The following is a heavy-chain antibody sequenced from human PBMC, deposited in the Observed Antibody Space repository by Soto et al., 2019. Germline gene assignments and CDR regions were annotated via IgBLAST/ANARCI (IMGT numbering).Heavy chain of an antibody. CDR3: ARDSREVASGMYV. CDR2: ISAYNGNT. J-gene: IGHJ6*02. V-gene: IGHV1-18*04. D-gene: IGHD2-15*01. CDR1: GYTFTSYG. Sequence: QVQLVQSGAEVKKPGASVKVSCKASGYTFTSYGISWVRQAPGQGLEWMGWISAYNGNTNYAQKLQGRVTMTTDTSTSTAYKELRRLRSEDTAGDYCARDSREVASGMYVWGQGTTVTVSS.